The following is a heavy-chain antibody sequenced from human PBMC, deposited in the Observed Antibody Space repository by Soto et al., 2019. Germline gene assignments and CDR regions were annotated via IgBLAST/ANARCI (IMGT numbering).Heavy chain of an antibody. J-gene: IGHJ6*02. CDR3: AKDKYDFWSGYSAPGPYGMDV. CDR1: GFTFSSYA. Sequence: GGSLRLSCAASGFTFSSYAMSWVRQAPGKGLEWVSAISGSGGSTYYADSVKGRFTISRDNSKNTLYLQMNSLRAEDTAVYYCAKDKYDFWSGYSAPGPYGMDVWGQGTTVTVSS. D-gene: IGHD3-3*01. V-gene: IGHV3-23*01. CDR2: ISGSGGST.